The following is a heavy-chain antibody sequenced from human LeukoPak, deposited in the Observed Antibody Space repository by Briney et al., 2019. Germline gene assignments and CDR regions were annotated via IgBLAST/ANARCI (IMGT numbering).Heavy chain of an antibody. V-gene: IGHV3-30*03. CDR2: ISYDASNK. CDR1: GFIFSSYG. Sequence: GGSLRLSCAASGFIFSSYGMHWVRQAPGKGLEWVAVISYDASNKYYADSVKGRFTISRDNAKNSLYLQMNSLRAEDTAVYYCARAGWGSPYYFDYWGQGTLVTVSS. CDR3: ARAGWGSPYYFDY. J-gene: IGHJ4*02. D-gene: IGHD7-27*01.